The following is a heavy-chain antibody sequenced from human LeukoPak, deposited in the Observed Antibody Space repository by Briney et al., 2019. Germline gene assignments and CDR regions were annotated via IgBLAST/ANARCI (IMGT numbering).Heavy chain of an antibody. CDR1: GYMLTSYD. D-gene: IGHD2-8*01. V-gene: IGHV1-8*01. J-gene: IGHJ6*02. CDR3: ARPTNRPSRYYGMDV. Sequence: ASVKVSCEASGYMLTSYDMNWVRQATGQGPEYMGWMNPASGNTGYAQKFQGRVTMTWDTSINTAYMELRSLRYEDTAVYYCARPTNRPSRYYGMDVWGQGTTVTVSS. CDR2: MNPASGNT.